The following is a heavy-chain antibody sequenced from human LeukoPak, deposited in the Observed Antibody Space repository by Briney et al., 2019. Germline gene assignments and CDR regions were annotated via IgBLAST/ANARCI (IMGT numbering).Heavy chain of an antibody. CDR1: GFTFSSYW. V-gene: IGHV3-74*01. CDR2: INIDGSTT. Sequence: GGSLRLSCAASGFTFSSYWMHWVRQAPGKGLVWASRINIDGSTTRYADSVKGRFTISRDNAENTLYLQMNSLRPEDTALYYCARSQSGVFDVWGQGTMVIVSS. J-gene: IGHJ3*01. D-gene: IGHD2-15*01. CDR3: ARSQSGVFDV.